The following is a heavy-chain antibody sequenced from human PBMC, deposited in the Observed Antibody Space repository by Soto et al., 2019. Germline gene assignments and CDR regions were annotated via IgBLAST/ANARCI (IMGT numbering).Heavy chain of an antibody. V-gene: IGHV5-51*01. CDR1: GYSVTSYW. CDR2: IYPGDSDT. CDR3: AKTLWQYDSGPKFFDY. J-gene: IGHJ4*02. D-gene: IGHD1-1*01. Sequence: GESLRISYKDSGYSVTSYWIGLVRQTPEKGLEWMGMIYPGDSDTRYSPSFQGQVTISADKSINTAYLQMKSLRAEETAVFYRAKTLWQYDSGPKFFDYWRQETLVTVSS.